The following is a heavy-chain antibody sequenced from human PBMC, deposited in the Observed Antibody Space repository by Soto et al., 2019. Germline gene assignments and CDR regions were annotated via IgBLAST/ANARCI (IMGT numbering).Heavy chain of an antibody. CDR2: ISSGGGSP. CDR3: ARGGRRSGSYADAFDI. D-gene: IGHD1-26*01. V-gene: IGHV3-11*01. CDR1: GFTFSDYA. Sequence: GGSLRLSCAASGFTFSDYAMSWVRQAPGKGLEWVSSISSGGGSPYYVDSVKGRFTISRDNAKNSLYLQMNSLRAEDTAVYYCARGGRRSGSYADAFDIGGQGTMVTVSS. J-gene: IGHJ3*02.